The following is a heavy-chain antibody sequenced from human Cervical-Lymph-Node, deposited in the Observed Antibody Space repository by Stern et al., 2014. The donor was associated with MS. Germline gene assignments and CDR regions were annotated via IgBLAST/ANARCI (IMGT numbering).Heavy chain of an antibody. J-gene: IGHJ4*02. V-gene: IGHV2-5*01. D-gene: IGHD3-9*01. CDR1: GFSLSTSGVG. CDR3: SHTYDSLTAYPSDY. Sequence: QITLKESCPTLVKPTQTLTLTCTFSGFSLSTSGVGVGWIRQPPGKALEWLGFIYWNDDKRYSPSLKSRLTITKDTSKNQGVVTMTNMDPVDTATYYCSHTYDSLTAYPSDYWGQGTLVTVSS. CDR2: IYWNDDK.